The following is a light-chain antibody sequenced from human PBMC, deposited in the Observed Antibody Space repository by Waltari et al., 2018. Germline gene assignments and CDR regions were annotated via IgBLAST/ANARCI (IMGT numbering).Light chain of an antibody. V-gene: IGLV2-14*01. Sequence: HSALTQPAPVSGSPGQSLTISSTGTGNDIGPYDYVSLYQQQPGDAPKLVIHDVTQRPSGISSRFSGSKSANTASLTISGLQAEDEADYYCSSHRSDFTVVFGGGTRVTVL. CDR2: DVT. CDR1: GNDIGPYDY. CDR3: SSHRSDFTVV. J-gene: IGLJ2*01.